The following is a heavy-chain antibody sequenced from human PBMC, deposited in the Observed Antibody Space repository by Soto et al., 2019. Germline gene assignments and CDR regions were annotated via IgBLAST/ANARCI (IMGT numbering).Heavy chain of an antibody. D-gene: IGHD3-9*01. Sequence: SETLSLTCAVSGGSISSYYWSWIRQPPGKGLEWIGYIYYSGSTNYNPSLKSRVTISVDTSKNQFSLKLSSVTAADTAVYYCASGNDILTGYYFDYWGQGTLVTVSS. J-gene: IGHJ4*02. CDR2: IYYSGST. V-gene: IGHV4-59*01. CDR3: ASGNDILTGYYFDY. CDR1: GGSISSYY.